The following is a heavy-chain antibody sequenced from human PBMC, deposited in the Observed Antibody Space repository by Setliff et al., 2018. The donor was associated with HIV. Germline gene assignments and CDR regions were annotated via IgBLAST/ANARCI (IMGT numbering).Heavy chain of an antibody. D-gene: IGHD1-1*01. Sequence: SVKVSCKASGGTFKNLAISWVRLAPGQGLEWMGGVIPSFATANYAQKFQGRITITADELTSTVYMDLNSLKSEDSAVYYCANPHDGGAFDVWGQGTAVTVSS. V-gene: IGHV1-69*13. CDR3: ANPHDGGAFDV. J-gene: IGHJ3*01. CDR1: GGTFKNLA. CDR2: VIPSFATA.